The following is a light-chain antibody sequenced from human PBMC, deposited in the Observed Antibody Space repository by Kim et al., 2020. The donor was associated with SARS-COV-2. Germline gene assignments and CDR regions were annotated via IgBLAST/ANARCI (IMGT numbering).Light chain of an antibody. V-gene: IGKV3-20*01. CDR1: HSVGTSY. CDR2: ATS. J-gene: IGKJ1*01. CDR3: QQYGSSFRT. Sequence: SPGERATLSCRASHSVGTSYLAWFQQKPGQAPRLLIYATSTRATDIPDRFSGSGSGTAFTLTISRLEPEDFAVYYCQQYGSSFRTFGQGTKVDIK.